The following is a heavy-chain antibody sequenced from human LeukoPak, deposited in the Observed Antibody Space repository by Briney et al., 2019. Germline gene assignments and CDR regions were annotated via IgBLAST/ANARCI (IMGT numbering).Heavy chain of an antibody. CDR3: ARGRDRGAFDI. J-gene: IGHJ3*02. V-gene: IGHV3-74*01. D-gene: IGHD3-22*01. Sequence: GGSLRLSCAASGFTFSSYAMHWVRQAPGKGLVWVSRINSDGSSTSYADSVKGRFTISRDNAKNTLYLQMNSLRAEDTAVYYCARGRDRGAFDIWGQGTMVTVSS. CDR1: GFTFSSYA. CDR2: INSDGSST.